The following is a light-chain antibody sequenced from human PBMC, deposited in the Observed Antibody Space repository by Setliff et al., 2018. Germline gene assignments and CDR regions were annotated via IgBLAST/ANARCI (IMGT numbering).Light chain of an antibody. Sequence: QSVLPQPPSASGSPGQSVTISCTGTSSDVGGYNYVSWYQQHPGKAPKLMIYEVSKRPSGVPDRVSGSKSGNTASLTVSGLQAEDEADYYCSSYAGSNNPYVFGTGTKVTVL. CDR3: SSYAGSNNPYV. V-gene: IGLV2-8*01. J-gene: IGLJ1*01. CDR2: EVS. CDR1: SSDVGGYNY.